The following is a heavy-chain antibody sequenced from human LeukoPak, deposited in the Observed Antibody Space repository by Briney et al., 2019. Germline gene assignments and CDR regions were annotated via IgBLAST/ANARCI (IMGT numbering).Heavy chain of an antibody. CDR2: INSDGSST. J-gene: IGHJ4*02. V-gene: IGHV3-74*01. CDR1: GFTFSSYW. CDR3: APYDILTGFDY. D-gene: IGHD3-9*01. Sequence: GSLRLSCAASGFTFSSYWMHWVRQAPGKGLVWVSRINSDGSSTSYADSVKGRFTISRDNAKNTLYLQMNSLRAEDTAVYYCAPYDILTGFDYWGQGTLVTVSS.